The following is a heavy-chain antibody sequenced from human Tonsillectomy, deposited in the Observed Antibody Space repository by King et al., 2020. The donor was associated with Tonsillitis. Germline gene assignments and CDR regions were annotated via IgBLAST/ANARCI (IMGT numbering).Heavy chain of an antibody. V-gene: IGHV3-23*04. D-gene: IGHD3-3*01. CDR1: GFTFSTYA. CDR3: AKCPYDFWSGGLYYAMDV. CDR2: MSGAGART. J-gene: IGHJ6*02. Sequence: VQLVESGGGFVQPGGSLRLSCSASGFTFSTYAMTWVRPAPGKGLEWVSGMSGAGARTYHADSVKVRFPISRDNSKNTVYLQMNSLRAEDTAVYYCAKCPYDFWSGGLYYAMDVWGQGTTVTVSS.